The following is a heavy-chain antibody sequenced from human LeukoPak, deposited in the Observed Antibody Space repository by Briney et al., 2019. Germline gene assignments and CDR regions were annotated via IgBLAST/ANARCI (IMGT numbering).Heavy chain of an antibody. CDR3: ARDRPDYYGSGSYYMGAYYYYMDV. V-gene: IGHV4-59*01. Sequence: SETLSLTCTVSGGSISSYYWSWLRQPPGKGLEWIGYIYYSGSTNYNPSLKSRVTISIDTSKNQYSLKLSSVTAADTAVYYCARDRPDYYGSGSYYMGAYYYYMDVWGKGTTVTVSS. J-gene: IGHJ6*03. D-gene: IGHD3-10*01. CDR2: IYYSGST. CDR1: GGSISSYY.